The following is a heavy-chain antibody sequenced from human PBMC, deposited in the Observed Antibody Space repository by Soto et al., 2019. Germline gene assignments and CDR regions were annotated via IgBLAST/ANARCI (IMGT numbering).Heavy chain of an antibody. CDR1: GYTFINYG. CDR2: ISAYNGDK. CDR3: ARDGPHIPAVGDV. V-gene: IGHV1-18*01. D-gene: IGHD6-13*01. Sequence: ASVKVSCQASGYTFINYGVSLVLQAPGQGLEWMGWISAYNGDKKYAQNVQGRVTLTTDTSTSTAYMEMRTLRSDDTAAYYCARDGPHIPAVGDVWGQGTTVTVSS. J-gene: IGHJ6*02.